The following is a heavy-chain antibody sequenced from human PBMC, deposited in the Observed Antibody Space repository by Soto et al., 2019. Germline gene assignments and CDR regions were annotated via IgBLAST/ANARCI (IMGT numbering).Heavy chain of an antibody. D-gene: IGHD5-18*01. Sequence: SETLSLTCSVSGGSINDVTHYWALIRQPPGKGLEWIATTYYTGSTHYNSSLKSRATISVDTSQNQFALELTSVTAADTDVYHCASARYFGVDVWGHGTTVTVSS. CDR3: ASARYFGVDV. J-gene: IGHJ6*02. V-gene: IGHV4-39*01. CDR1: GGSINDVTHY. CDR2: TYYTGST.